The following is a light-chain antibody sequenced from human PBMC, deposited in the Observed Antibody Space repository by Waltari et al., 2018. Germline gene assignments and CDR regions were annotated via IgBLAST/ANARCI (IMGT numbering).Light chain of an antibody. J-gene: IGKJ2*01. CDR2: KAS. Sequence: DIQMTQSPSTLSASVGDRVTITCRARKSSSRRLAWYKQKPGRAPNILIYKASSLGSGVPSRFSGSGSGTEFTLTISSLQPDDFATYFCQQYKSYPYTFGQGTPLEI. CDR1: KSSSRR. V-gene: IGKV1-5*03. CDR3: QQYKSYPYT.